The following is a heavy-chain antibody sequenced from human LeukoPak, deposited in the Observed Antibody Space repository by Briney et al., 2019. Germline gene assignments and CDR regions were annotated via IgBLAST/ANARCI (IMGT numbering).Heavy chain of an antibody. CDR1: GFTFSSYG. CDR3: ARDQVGAVAGLNFDY. D-gene: IGHD6-19*01. V-gene: IGHV3-33*01. Sequence: GGYLRRYGAASGFTFSSYGMHWVRQAPGKGLEWVAFIWYDGGNKYYADSVKGRFTISRDNSNNTLYLQMNSLRAEDTAVYYCARDQVGAVAGLNFDYWGQGTLVTVSS. CDR2: IWYDGGNK. J-gene: IGHJ4*02.